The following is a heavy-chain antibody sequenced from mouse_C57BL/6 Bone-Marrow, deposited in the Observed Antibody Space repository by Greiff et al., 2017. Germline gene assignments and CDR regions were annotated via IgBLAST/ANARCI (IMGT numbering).Heavy chain of an antibody. V-gene: IGHV5-9*01. CDR1: GFTFSSYT. Sequence: EVQVVESGGGLVKPGGSLKLSCAASGFTFSSYTMSWVRQTPEQRLQWVAAISGGGGNPYYTDSVKGRFTLSRDNDKNILYRQMKRLRSNDTALYDCSRQVTTVLAKKYFDVWGTGTTVTVSS. CDR3: SRQVTTVLAKKYFDV. CDR2: ISGGGGNP. D-gene: IGHD1-1*01. J-gene: IGHJ1*03.